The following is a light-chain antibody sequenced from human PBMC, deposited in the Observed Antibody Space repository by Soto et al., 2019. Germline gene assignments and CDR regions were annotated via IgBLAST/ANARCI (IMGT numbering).Light chain of an antibody. V-gene: IGKV1-12*01. Sequence: ASQGISSWLAWYQQKPGKAPKLLIYAASSLQSGVPSRFSGSGSGTDFPLTTTSLQSQQIPASYLQQYHHSPFACGRGTKVDIK. CDR3: QQYHHSPFA. CDR2: AAS. J-gene: IGKJ4*01. CDR1: QGISSW.